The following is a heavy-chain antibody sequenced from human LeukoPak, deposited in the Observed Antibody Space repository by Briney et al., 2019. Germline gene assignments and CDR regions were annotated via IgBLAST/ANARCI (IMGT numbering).Heavy chain of an antibody. CDR2: ISGSGGST. V-gene: IGHV3-23*01. J-gene: IGHJ4*02. CDR1: GFTFSSYG. CDR3: AKRGPGSPESGKYYFDY. D-gene: IGHD3-10*01. Sequence: GGTLRLSCAASGFTFSSYGMSWVRQAPGKGLEWVSAISGSGGSTFYADSVKGRFTISRDNSKNTLSLQMNSLRAEDTAVYYCAKRGPGSPESGKYYFDYWGQGTLVTVSS.